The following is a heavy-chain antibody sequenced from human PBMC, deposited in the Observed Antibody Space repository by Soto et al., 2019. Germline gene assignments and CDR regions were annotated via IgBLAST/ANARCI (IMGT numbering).Heavy chain of an antibody. CDR1: GGSISSYY. V-gene: IGHV4-59*01. CDR3: ARDVAAAGDFDY. Sequence: QVQLQESGPGLVKPSETLSLTCTVSGGSISSYYWSWIRQPPGKGLEWIGYFYYSGSTNYNPSLKSRVTISVDTSKNQFSLKLSSVTAADTAVYYCARDVAAAGDFDYWGQGTLVTVSS. J-gene: IGHJ4*02. D-gene: IGHD6-13*01. CDR2: FYYSGST.